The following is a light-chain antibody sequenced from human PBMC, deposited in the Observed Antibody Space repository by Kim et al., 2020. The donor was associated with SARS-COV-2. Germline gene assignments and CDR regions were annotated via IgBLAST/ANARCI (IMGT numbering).Light chain of an antibody. J-gene: IGLJ1*01. CDR2: DTD. CDR1: KSNIGRNF. V-gene: IGLV1-47*01. CDR3: ATWEDSLAAYV. Sequence: QSVLTQPPSASGTPGQRVTISCSGSKSNIGRNFVYWYQQVPGTAPKLLIHDTDQRPSGVPDRFSGSKSGTSASLAISGLRSEDKADYYCATWEDSLAAYVFGTGTKVTVL.